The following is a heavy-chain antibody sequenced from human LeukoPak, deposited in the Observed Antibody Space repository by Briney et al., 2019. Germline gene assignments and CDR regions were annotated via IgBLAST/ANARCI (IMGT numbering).Heavy chain of an antibody. Sequence: PGGSLRLSCVASGFTFSSYSMNWVRLAPGRGLGWISYISSSASTIFYADSVKGRVTISRDSAKNSLYLQMNSLRAEDTAVYYCARGEPYSSSWYSNFDYWGQGTLVTVSS. CDR3: ARGEPYSSSWYSNFDY. V-gene: IGHV3-48*01. CDR2: ISSSASTI. J-gene: IGHJ4*02. CDR1: GFTFSSYS. D-gene: IGHD6-13*01.